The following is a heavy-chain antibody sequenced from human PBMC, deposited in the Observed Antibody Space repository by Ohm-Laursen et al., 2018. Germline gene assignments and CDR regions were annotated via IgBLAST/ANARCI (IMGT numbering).Heavy chain of an antibody. CDR3: ARSFDTYYFDL. CDR2: IYSGGST. Sequence: SLRLSCAASGFTVSSNYMSWVRQAPGKGLEWVSVIYSGGSTYYAASAKGRFTISRDNSKNTLYLQMNSLRAEDTAVDYCARSFDTYYFDLWGQGTLVTVSS. J-gene: IGHJ4*02. CDR1: GFTVSSNY. V-gene: IGHV3-53*01.